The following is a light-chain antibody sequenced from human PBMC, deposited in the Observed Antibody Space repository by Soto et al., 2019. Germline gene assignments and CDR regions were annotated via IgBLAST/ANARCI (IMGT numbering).Light chain of an antibody. J-gene: IGLJ2*01. CDR3: ATWDGSLPGEV. Sequence: QSVLTQSPSVSAAPGQKVTISCSGSSSNLGNNYVSWYQQLPGTAPKLLIYDNNTRPSGIPDRFSGSKSGTSGTLDITGLQTGDEADYYCATWDGSLPGEVFGGGTKLTVL. CDR2: DNN. CDR1: SSNLGNNY. V-gene: IGLV1-51*01.